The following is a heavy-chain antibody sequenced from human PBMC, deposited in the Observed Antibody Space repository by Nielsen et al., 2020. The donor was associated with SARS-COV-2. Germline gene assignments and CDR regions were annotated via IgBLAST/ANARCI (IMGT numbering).Heavy chain of an antibody. CDR1: GYSFTSYW. D-gene: IGHD2-21*01. CDR3: ATHWPSNWYSDF. Sequence: GESLKISCKGSGYSFTSYWISWVRQMPGKGLEWMGRIDPSDSYTNYSPSFKGHVTMSVDKSRTTSGRTTAYLQWRSLEASDTAVFYCATHWPSNWYSDFWDQGTLVTVSS. J-gene: IGHJ4*02. CDR2: IDPSDSYT. V-gene: IGHV5-10-1*01.